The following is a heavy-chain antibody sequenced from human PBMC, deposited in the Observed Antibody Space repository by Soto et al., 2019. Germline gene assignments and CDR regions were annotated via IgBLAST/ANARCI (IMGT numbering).Heavy chain of an antibody. D-gene: IGHD6-13*01. Sequence: SETLSLTCAVYGGSFTGYYWSWIRQPPGKGLEWIGEINQSGNTNYNPSLKSRVTISVDTSKNQLFLNLTSVTAADTAMYYCARHHVRGRTIAGAAEFWGQGTLVTVSS. CDR2: INQSGNT. V-gene: IGHV4-34*01. J-gene: IGHJ4*02. CDR3: ARHHVRGRTIAGAAEF. CDR1: GGSFTGYY.